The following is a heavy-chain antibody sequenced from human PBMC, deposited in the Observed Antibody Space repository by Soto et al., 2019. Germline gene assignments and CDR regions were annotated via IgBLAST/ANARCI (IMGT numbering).Heavy chain of an antibody. Sequence: QVQLVQSGAEVKKPGASVKVSCKASGYTFTSYGISWVRQAPGQGLEWMGWISAYNGNTNYAQKLQGRVIMPKYTTTSTAYMELRSLRSVDTSVYYCARKSYSSRLDYWGQGTLATVSS. V-gene: IGHV1-18*01. CDR1: GYTFTSYG. D-gene: IGHD6-13*01. J-gene: IGHJ4*02. CDR2: ISAYNGNT. CDR3: ARKSYSSRLDY.